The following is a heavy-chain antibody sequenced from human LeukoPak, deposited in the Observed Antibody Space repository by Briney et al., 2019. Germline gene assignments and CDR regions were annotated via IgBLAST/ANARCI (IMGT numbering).Heavy chain of an antibody. CDR3: ARDYGWSFAN. V-gene: IGHV3-7*03. D-gene: IGHD3-10*01. J-gene: IGHJ4*02. CDR1: GFIFSSHW. Sequence: GGSLRLSCTSSGFIFSSHWMNWVRQAPGKGPEWVANVKYDGSEQYYVDSVKGRFSISRDNTKNLLYLQMNSLRVEDTAVYYCARDYGWSFANWGQGTLVTVSS. CDR2: VKYDGSEQ.